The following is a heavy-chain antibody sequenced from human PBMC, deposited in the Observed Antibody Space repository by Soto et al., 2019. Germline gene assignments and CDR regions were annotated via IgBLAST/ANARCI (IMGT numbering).Heavy chain of an antibody. V-gene: IGHV3-23*01. Sequence: EVQVLESGGGLVQSGGSLRLSCAASGFTFSTYGMSWVRQAPGEGLEWGSAISGSGGSTYYADSVKGRFTISRDNSKNTLYLQMNSLRAEDTAVYYGAKDPRSVVERSVYGMDVWGQGTTVTVSS. CDR1: GFTFSTYG. J-gene: IGHJ6*02. CDR3: AKDPRSVVERSVYGMDV. CDR2: ISGSGGST. D-gene: IGHD2-21*01.